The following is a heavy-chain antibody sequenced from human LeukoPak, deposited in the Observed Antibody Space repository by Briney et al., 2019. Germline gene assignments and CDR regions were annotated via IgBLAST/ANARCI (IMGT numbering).Heavy chain of an antibody. D-gene: IGHD6-19*01. CDR3: AKCSTSAYTTGWCNWIDP. Sequence: GGSLRLSCVASGFTFTSDAMNWVRQAPGKGLEWVSSTVSRGTTQYADSVKGRFTVSRDTSKNTLYLQMNSLRADDTAVYYCAKCSTSAYTTGWCNWIDPWGQGTLVTVSS. CDR2: TVSRGTT. V-gene: IGHV3-23*01. CDR1: GFTFTSDA. J-gene: IGHJ5*02.